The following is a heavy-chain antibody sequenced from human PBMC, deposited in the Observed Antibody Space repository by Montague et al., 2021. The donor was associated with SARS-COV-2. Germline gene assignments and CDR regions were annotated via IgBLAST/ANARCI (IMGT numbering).Heavy chain of an antibody. D-gene: IGHD6-25*01. V-gene: IGHV4-4*07. CDR3: AGAEAATGTPDDP. J-gene: IGHJ5*02. CDR2: ST. Sequence: STNYNSSLKSRVPISVDSSQNQFSLRLSSLTAADAAVYYCAGAEAATGTPDDPWGQGILVTVSS.